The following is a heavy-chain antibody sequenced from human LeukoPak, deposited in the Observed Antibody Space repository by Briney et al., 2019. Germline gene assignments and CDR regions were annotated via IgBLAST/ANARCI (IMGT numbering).Heavy chain of an antibody. V-gene: IGHV5-51*01. D-gene: IGHD2-2*01. CDR1: GYSFTSYW. CDR3: ARLSCSSTSCYWYFDL. Sequence: GESLKISCKGSGYSFTSYWNGWVRQMPGKGLEWMGIIYPGDSDTRYSPSFQGQVTISADKSISTAYLQWSSLKASDTAMYYCARLSCSSTSCYWYFDLWGRGTLVTVSS. CDR2: IYPGDSDT. J-gene: IGHJ2*01.